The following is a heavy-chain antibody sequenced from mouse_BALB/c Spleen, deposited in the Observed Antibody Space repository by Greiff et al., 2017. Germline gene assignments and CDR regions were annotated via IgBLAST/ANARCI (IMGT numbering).Heavy chain of an antibody. D-gene: IGHD2-1*01. J-gene: IGHJ2*01. CDR2: ISYSGST. CDR3: ARDGIFDY. CDR1: GYSITSDYA. Sequence: EVKLVESGPGLVKPSQSLSLTCTVTGYSITSDYAWNWIRQFPGNKLEWMGYISYSGSTSYNPSLKSRISITRDTSKNQFFLQLNSVTTEDTATYYCARDGIFDYWGQGTTLTVSS. V-gene: IGHV3-2*02.